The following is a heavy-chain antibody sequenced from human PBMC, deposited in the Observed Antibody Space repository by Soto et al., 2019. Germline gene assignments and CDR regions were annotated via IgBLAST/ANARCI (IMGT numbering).Heavy chain of an antibody. V-gene: IGHV1-69*13. CDR1: GGTLNNYA. CDR3: AAGGSWARLDN. CDR2: IITAFGPG. Sequence: SVKVSCKVSGGTLNNYAISWVRQAPGQGLEWMGGIITAFGPGVYAQKFQGRVTITADESTKTAYMDLNSLTSEDTAVYYCAAGGSWARLDNWGQGTLVTVSS. J-gene: IGHJ4*02. D-gene: IGHD6-13*01.